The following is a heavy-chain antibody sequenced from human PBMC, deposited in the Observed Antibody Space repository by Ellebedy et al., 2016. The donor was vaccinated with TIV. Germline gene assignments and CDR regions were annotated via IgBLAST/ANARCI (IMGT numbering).Heavy chain of an antibody. D-gene: IGHD6-13*01. CDR3: VIQLTGYSSSWYVSFGRYYYYGMDV. J-gene: IGHJ6*02. Sequence: GESLKISCAASGFTFSNSDMNWVHQAPGKGLEWVSGVSWNGSRTHYADSVKGRFIISRDNSRNTLYLQTNSLRAEDTAVYYCVIQLTGYSSSWYVSFGRYYYYGMDVWGQGTTVTVSS. CDR2: VSWNGSRT. V-gene: IGHV3-35*01. CDR1: GFTFSNSD.